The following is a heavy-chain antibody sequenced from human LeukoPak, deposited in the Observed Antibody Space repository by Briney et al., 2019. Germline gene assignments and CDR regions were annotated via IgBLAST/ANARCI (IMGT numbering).Heavy chain of an antibody. V-gene: IGHV1-69*04. CDR1: GYTFTSYD. CDR2: IIPILGIA. J-gene: IGHJ4*02. Sequence: ASVTVSCKASGYTFTSYDINWVRQAPGQGLEWMGRIIPILGIANYAQKFQGRVTITADKSTSTAYMELSSLRSEDTAVYYCARVSRFGELLIDYWGQGTLVTVSS. CDR3: ARVSRFGELLIDY. D-gene: IGHD3-10*01.